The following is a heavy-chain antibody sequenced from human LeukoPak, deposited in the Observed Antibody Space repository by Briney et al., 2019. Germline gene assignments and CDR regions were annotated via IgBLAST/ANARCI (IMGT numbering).Heavy chain of an antibody. CDR2: INPSGGST. Sequence: VASVKVSCKASGYTFTSYYMHWVRQAPGQGLEWMGIINPSGGSTSYAQKFQGRVTMTRDTSTSTVYMELSSLRSEDTAVYYCARGSHSNYYDSSGYPHDAFDIWGQGTMVTVSS. D-gene: IGHD3-22*01. CDR1: GYTFTSYY. J-gene: IGHJ3*02. V-gene: IGHV1-46*01. CDR3: ARGSHSNYYDSSGYPHDAFDI.